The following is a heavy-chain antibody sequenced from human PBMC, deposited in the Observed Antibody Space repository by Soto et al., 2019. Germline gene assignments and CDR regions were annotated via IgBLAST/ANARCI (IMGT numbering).Heavy chain of an antibody. CDR3: ARLFWSGYAFDY. V-gene: IGHV4-31*03. D-gene: IGHD3-3*01. CDR1: GASISSDNYY. J-gene: IGHJ4*02. Sequence: QVQLQESGPGLVKPSQTLSLTCTVSGASISSDNYYWGWVRQPPGKGLEWVGYIYYSGSIYYSPSLKSRRAISMDTSKNQLSLRVTSVTAADTAVYYCARLFWSGYAFDYWGQGTLVTVSS. CDR2: IYYSGSI.